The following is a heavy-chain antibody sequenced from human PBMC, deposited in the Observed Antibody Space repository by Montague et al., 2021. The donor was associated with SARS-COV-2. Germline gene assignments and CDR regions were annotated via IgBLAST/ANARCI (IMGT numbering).Heavy chain of an antibody. D-gene: IGHD2-15*01. Sequence: TLSLTCTVSGGSISSFYWSWFRQPPGKGLEWIGYISDSGSTNYNPSLTSRVTMSVDTSKSQFSLKVNSVTAADTAVYYCARHYSATLPAVYWGQGTLVTVSS. CDR3: ARHYSATLPAVY. J-gene: IGHJ4*02. CDR1: GGSISSFY. V-gene: IGHV4-59*08. CDR2: ISDSGST.